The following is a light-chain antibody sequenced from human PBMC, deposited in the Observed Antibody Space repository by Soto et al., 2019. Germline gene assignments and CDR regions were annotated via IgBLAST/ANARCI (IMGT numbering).Light chain of an antibody. V-gene: IGKV3-11*01. CDR1: QSVSSY. CDR3: QQRSNWSGLT. J-gene: IGKJ4*01. Sequence: EIVLTQSPATLSLSPGERATLSCRASQSVSSYLAWYQQKPGQAPRLLIYDASNRATGIPARFSGSGSRTDFSLTSSSLEPEDFAVYYCQQRSNWSGLTFGGGTKVEIK. CDR2: DAS.